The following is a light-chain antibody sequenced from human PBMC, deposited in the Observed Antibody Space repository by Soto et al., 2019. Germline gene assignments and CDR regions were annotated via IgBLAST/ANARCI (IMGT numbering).Light chain of an antibody. Sequence: DVVMTQSPLSLPVTLGQPASISCRSSQSLVFNDGNTYLNWFQQRPGQSSRRLIYKVTVRDSGVPDRFSGSGSGTGFTLQISRVEAEDVGVYYCLLSTHRPPRYTFGQGTKLEI. CDR3: LLSTHRPPRYT. CDR2: KVT. V-gene: IGKV2-30*01. J-gene: IGKJ2*01. CDR1: QSLVFNDGNTY.